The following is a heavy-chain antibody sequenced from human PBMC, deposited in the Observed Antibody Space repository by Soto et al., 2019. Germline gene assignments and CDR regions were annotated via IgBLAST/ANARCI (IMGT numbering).Heavy chain of an antibody. J-gene: IGHJ5*02. D-gene: IGHD6-13*01. CDR2: IYYSGST. CDR3: ARRERAAGTDWWFDP. CDR1: GGSISSSSFH. V-gene: IGHV4-39*01. Sequence: QLQLQESGPGLVRPTETLSLTCTVSGGSISSSSFHWGWIRQPPGKGLEWIGSIYYSGSTYYSPSLKSRVTISVDTSKNQFSLKLSSVTAADTALYYSARRERAAGTDWWFDPWGQGTLVTVSS.